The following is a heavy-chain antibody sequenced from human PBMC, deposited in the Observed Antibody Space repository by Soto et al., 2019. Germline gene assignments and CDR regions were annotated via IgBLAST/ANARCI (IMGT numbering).Heavy chain of an antibody. Sequence: SVKVSCKTSGFTITSSAVHWVRQARGQRLEWIGWIVVGSGNTNYAQKFQERVTITRDMSTSTAYMELSSLRSEDTAVYYCAADVHRITGTTSFDPWGQGTLVTVS. CDR2: IVVGSGNT. V-gene: IGHV1-58*01. D-gene: IGHD1-7*01. J-gene: IGHJ5*02. CDR1: GFTITSSA. CDR3: AADVHRITGTTSFDP.